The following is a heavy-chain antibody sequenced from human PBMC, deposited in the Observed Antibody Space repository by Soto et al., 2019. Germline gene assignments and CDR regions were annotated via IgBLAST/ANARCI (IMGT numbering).Heavy chain of an antibody. J-gene: IGHJ5*02. D-gene: IGHD3-3*01. CDR2: IYYNGSS. CDR3: ARTYYDFWSGYWRWFDP. Sequence: QVQLQESGPGLVKPSETLSLTCTVSGGSISSYYWRWIRQPPGKGLEWIGYIYYNGSSNYNPSLKSRVTISVDTSKNQFSLKLSSVTAADTAVYYCARTYYDFWSGYWRWFDPWGQGTLVTVSS. V-gene: IGHV4-59*01. CDR1: GGSISSYY.